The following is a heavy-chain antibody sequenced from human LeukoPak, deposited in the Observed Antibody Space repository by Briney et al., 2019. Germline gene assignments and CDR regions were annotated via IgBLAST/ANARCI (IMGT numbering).Heavy chain of an antibody. V-gene: IGHV3-15*01. CDR1: GFILRNTW. CDR3: TTNSGGYGVDV. CDR2: IKSESDGGTT. Sequence: GGSLTLSCAASGFILRNTWMSWVRQAPGKGLEWVGRIKSESDGGTTAYAAPVNGRFSISRDDSKNTLYVHMNSLRSEDTAVYYYTTNSGGYGVDVWGTGITVTVSS. D-gene: IGHD1-26*01. J-gene: IGHJ6*04.